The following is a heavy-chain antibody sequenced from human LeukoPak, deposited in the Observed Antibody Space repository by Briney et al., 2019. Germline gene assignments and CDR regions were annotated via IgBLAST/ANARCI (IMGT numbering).Heavy chain of an antibody. CDR1: GGSFSGYY. CDR2: INHSGST. D-gene: IGHD5-24*01. Sequence: PSETLSLTCAVYGGSFSGYYWSWIRQPPGKGLEWIGEINHSGSTNYNPSLKSRVTISVDTSKNQFSLKLSSVTAADTAVYYRARGRRDGYPAWGQGTPVTVSS. CDR3: ARGRRDGYPA. V-gene: IGHV4-34*01. J-gene: IGHJ5*02.